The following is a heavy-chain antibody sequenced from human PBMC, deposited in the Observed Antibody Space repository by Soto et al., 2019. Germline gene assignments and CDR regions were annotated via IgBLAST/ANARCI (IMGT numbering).Heavy chain of an antibody. CDR1: GFMFGDYY. J-gene: IGHJ4*02. Sequence: LRLSCAASGFMFGDYYMNWIRQCPGKGLEWVSYISSSSNTIYYADSVQGRFATSRENAKNSLFLEMNNLRAEDTAVYYCARGHLMFTTTYVGYFDSWGQGTLVTVSS. CDR3: ARGHLMFTTTYVGYFDS. D-gene: IGHD3-10*02. CDR2: ISSSSNTI. V-gene: IGHV3-11*01.